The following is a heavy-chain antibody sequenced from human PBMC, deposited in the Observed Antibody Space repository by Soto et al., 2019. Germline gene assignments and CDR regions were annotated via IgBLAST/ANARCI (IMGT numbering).Heavy chain of an antibody. CDR3: ARDRAHPMDRSVYAYFDS. CDR2: MYKSGFS. Sequence: PSETLSLTCTVSGVSVNNYYWTWIRQPPGKGLEWIGYMYKSGFSNYNPSLKSRVTTSLDTSKNQFSLTLNSVTAADTAVYYCARDRAHPMDRSVYAYFDSWGQGNLVTVS. V-gene: IGHV4-59*02. CDR1: GVSVNNYY. J-gene: IGHJ4*02. D-gene: IGHD2-8*01.